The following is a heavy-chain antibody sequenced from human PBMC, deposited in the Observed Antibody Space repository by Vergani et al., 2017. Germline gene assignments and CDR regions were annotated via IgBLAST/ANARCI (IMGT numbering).Heavy chain of an antibody. CDR1: GFTFSSYG. D-gene: IGHD2-15*01. V-gene: IGHV3-23*01. CDR2: ISGSGGST. CDR3: AKVGYCSGDSCYNYFDY. Sequence: EVQLLESGGGLVQPGGSLRLSCAASGFTFSSYGMRWVRQAPGKGLEWVSTISGSGGSTDYADSVKGRFTISRDNSKNTLYLQMNSLRAEDTAAYYCAKVGYCSGDSCYNYFDYWGQGTLVTVSS. J-gene: IGHJ4*02.